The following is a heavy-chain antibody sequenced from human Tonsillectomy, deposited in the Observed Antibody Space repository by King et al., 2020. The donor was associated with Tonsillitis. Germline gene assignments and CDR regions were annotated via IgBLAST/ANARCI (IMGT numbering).Heavy chain of an antibody. V-gene: IGHV1-69*01. J-gene: IGHJ4*02. CDR1: GGTFSSYT. CDR3: ARELERGSTYDSSGYRLFDY. Sequence: VQLVQSGAEVKKPGSSVKVSCKASGGTFSSYTISWVRQAPGQGLEWMGGIIPIFGTANYAQKFQGRVTITADESTSTAYMELSSLRSEDTAVYYCARELERGSTYDSSGYRLFDYWGQGTLVTVTS. D-gene: IGHD3-22*01. CDR2: IIPIFGTA.